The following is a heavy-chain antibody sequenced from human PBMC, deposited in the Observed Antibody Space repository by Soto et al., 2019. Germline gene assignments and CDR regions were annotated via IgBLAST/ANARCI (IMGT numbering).Heavy chain of an antibody. Sequence: ASVKVSCKVSGYTLTELSMHWVRQAPGKGLEWMGGFDPEDGETIYAQKFQGRVTMSEDTSTDTAYMELSSLRSEDTAVYYCATRREYYDFWSGDYYFDYWGQGTLVTVSS. J-gene: IGHJ4*02. CDR1: GYTLTELS. CDR3: ATRREYYDFWSGDYYFDY. CDR2: FDPEDGET. V-gene: IGHV1-24*01. D-gene: IGHD3-3*01.